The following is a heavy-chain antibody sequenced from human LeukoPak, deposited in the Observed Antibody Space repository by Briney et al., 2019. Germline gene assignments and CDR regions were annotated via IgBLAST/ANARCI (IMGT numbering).Heavy chain of an antibody. V-gene: IGHV3-23*01. J-gene: IGHJ4*02. D-gene: IGHD1-26*01. CDR2: ISGSGDST. CDR3: VKEGDIVGATHFDY. CDR1: GFTVSSNY. Sequence: GGSLRLSCAASGFTVSSNYMSWVRQAPGKGLEWVSAISGSGDSTFYADSVRGRFTISRDNSKNTVYLQMNSLGDEDTALYYCVKEGDIVGATHFDYWGQGTLVTVSS.